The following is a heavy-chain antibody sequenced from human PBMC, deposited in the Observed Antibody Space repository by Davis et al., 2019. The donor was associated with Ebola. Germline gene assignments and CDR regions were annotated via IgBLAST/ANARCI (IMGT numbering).Heavy chain of an antibody. V-gene: IGHV4-4*02. CDR1: GDSIIRSKW. J-gene: IGHJ6*02. CDR3: ARVDTATGMDV. CDR2: MYHTDPI. Sequence: MPSETLSLTCAVSGDSIIRSKWWSWPRQPPGKGLEWIGEMYHTDPINYNPSLKSRVTISTDNSKNTLYLQMNSLRAEDTAVYYCARVDTATGMDVWGQGTTVTVSS. D-gene: IGHD5-18*01.